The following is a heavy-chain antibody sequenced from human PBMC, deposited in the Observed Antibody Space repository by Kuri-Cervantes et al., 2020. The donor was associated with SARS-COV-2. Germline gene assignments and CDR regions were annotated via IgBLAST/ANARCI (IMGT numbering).Heavy chain of an antibody. Sequence: SETLSLTCTVSGGSISSDYWSWIRQPPGEGLEWIGYVSYGGSTNYNSSLKSRVTISVDTSKNQFSLKLSSVTAADTAVYYCAAEVAYYDSSGRQNRFDPWGQGTLVTVSS. CDR1: GGSISSDY. J-gene: IGHJ5*02. D-gene: IGHD3-22*01. CDR3: AAEVAYYDSSGRQNRFDP. CDR2: VSYGGST. V-gene: IGHV4-59*12.